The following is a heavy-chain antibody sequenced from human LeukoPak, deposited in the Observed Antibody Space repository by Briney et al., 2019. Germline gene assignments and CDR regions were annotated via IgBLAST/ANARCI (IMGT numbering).Heavy chain of an antibody. J-gene: IGHJ4*02. Sequence: GGSLRLSCAASGFTFDDYAMHWVRQAPGKGLEWVSGISWHSGSIGYADSVKGRFTISRDNAKNSLYLQMNSLRAEDTALYYCAKDNRYYDFWSGYFDYWGQGTLVTVSS. CDR2: ISWHSGSI. V-gene: IGHV3-9*01. CDR1: GFTFDDYA. D-gene: IGHD3-3*01. CDR3: AKDNRYYDFWSGYFDY.